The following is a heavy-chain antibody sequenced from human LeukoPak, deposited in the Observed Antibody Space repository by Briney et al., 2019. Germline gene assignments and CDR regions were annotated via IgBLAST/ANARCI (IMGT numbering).Heavy chain of an antibody. D-gene: IGHD4/OR15-4a*01. CDR1: GGSFSGYY. CDR3: ARDSGVLYGMDV. CDR2: INHSGST. Sequence: SETLSLTCAVYGGSFSGYYWSWIRQPPGKGLEWIGEINHSGSTNYNPSLKSRVTISVDTSKNQFSLKLSSVTAAVTAVYYCARDSGVLYGMDVWGQGTTVTVSS. J-gene: IGHJ6*02. V-gene: IGHV4-34*01.